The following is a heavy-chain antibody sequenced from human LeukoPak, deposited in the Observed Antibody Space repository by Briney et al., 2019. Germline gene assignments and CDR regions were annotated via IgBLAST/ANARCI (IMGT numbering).Heavy chain of an antibody. CDR3: AREALLRLGELSGAFDI. CDR2: ISSSSSYI. CDR1: GFTFSSYS. V-gene: IGHV3-21*01. Sequence: GGSLRLSCAASGFTFSSYSMNWVRQAPGKGLEWVSSISSSSSYIYYADSVKGRFTISRDNAKNSLYLQMNSLRAEDTAVYYCAREALLRLGELSGAFDIWGQGTMVTVSS. J-gene: IGHJ3*02. D-gene: IGHD3-16*02.